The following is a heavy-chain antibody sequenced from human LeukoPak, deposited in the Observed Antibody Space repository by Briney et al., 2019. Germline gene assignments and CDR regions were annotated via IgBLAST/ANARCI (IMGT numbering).Heavy chain of an antibody. Sequence: SQTLSLTCTVSGGSISSGDYYWSWIRQPPGKGLEWIGYIYYSGNTYYNPSLKSRVTISVDTSKNQFSLKLSSVTAADTAVYDCARDGDSSSSDAGWFDPWGQGTLVTVSS. CDR1: GGSISSGDYY. V-gene: IGHV4-30-4*08. D-gene: IGHD6-6*01. CDR3: ARDGDSSSSDAGWFDP. CDR2: IYYSGNT. J-gene: IGHJ5*02.